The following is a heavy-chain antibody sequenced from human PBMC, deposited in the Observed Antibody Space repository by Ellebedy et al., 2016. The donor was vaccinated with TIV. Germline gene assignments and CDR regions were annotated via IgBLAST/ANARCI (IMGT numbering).Heavy chain of an antibody. V-gene: IGHV1-69*13. CDR3: ARTRDIGSESASLDY. Sequence: AASVKVSCKASGGTFSTYAISWMRQAPGQGLEWMGRIIPIFGTVHYAQKFQDRVTITADEATSTAYMELSSLRAEDTAVYYCARTRDIGSESASLDYWGQGTLVTVSS. CDR1: GGTFSTYA. J-gene: IGHJ4*02. D-gene: IGHD3-10*01. CDR2: IIPIFGTV.